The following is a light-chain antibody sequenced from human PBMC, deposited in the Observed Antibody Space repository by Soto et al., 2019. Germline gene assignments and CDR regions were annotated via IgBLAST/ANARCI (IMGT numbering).Light chain of an antibody. Sequence: QSVLTQPPSASGSPGQSVTISCTGTSTDVGTYNYVSWYQQHPGKAPKLMIYEVSKRPSGVSNRFSGSKSGNTASLTISGLQAEDEANYYCSSYTSSSFVVFGGGTKVTVL. J-gene: IGLJ2*01. V-gene: IGLV2-14*01. CDR2: EVS. CDR1: STDVGTYNY. CDR3: SSYTSSSFVV.